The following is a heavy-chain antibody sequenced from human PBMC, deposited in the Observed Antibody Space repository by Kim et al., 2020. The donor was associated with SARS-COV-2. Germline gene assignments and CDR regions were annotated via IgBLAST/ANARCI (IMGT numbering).Heavy chain of an antibody. V-gene: IGHV4-31*03. CDR2: IYYSGST. Sequence: SETLSLTCTVSGGSISSGGYYWSWIRQHPGKGLEWIGYIYYSGSTYYNPSLKSRVTISVDTSKNQFSLKLSSVTAADTAVYYCARVTTEYYFDYWGQGTLVTVSS. CDR3: ARVTTEYYFDY. J-gene: IGHJ4*02. D-gene: IGHD4-17*01. CDR1: GGSISSGGYY.